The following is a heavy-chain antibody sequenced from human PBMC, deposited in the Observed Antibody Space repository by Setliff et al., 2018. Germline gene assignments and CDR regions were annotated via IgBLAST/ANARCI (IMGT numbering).Heavy chain of an antibody. Sequence: SETLSLTCTVSGGSVSDSTYYWGWVRQPPGKGLEWIGSIYYSGSTYYTPSLRRRVTISVDTSKNQFSLNLTSVTAADTAVYFCATSGFCSSGSCYSFDDWGQGALVTVSS. D-gene: IGHD2-15*01. CDR3: ATSGFCSSGSCYSFDD. CDR2: IYYSGST. J-gene: IGHJ4*02. CDR1: GGSVSDSTYY. V-gene: IGHV4-39*01.